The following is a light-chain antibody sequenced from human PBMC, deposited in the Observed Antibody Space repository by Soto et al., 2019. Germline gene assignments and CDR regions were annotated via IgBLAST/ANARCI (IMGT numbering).Light chain of an antibody. V-gene: IGKV3-15*01. CDR2: GAS. J-gene: IGKJ1*01. CDR3: QQYNDWPRT. CDR1: QSVSNN. Sequence: EIVMTQSPGTLSVSPGERATLSCRASQSVSNNLAWFQQRPGQAPRLLIFGASTRATGIPARFSGRGSGTEFTLTISSLQSEDFAVYHCQQYNDWPRTFGPGTKVEIK.